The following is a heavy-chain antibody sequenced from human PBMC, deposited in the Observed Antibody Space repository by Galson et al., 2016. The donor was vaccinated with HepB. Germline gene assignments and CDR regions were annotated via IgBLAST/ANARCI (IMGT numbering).Heavy chain of an antibody. CDR2: IWYDGSNK. D-gene: IGHD1-26*01. V-gene: IGHV3-33*01. CDR1: GFTFSTYA. Sequence: SLRLSCAASGFTFSTYAMHWVRQAPGKGLEWVAVIWYDGSNKYYADSVRGRFTISRDNSNNTLFLQMNSLRAEDTADYYCARWERGDTFDLWGQGTMVTVSS. J-gene: IGHJ3*01. CDR3: ARWERGDTFDL.